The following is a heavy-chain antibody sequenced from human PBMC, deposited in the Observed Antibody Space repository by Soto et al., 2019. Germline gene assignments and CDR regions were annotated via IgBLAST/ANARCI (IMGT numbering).Heavy chain of an antibody. CDR2: ISAYNVNT. V-gene: IGHV1-18*01. J-gene: IGHJ5*02. D-gene: IGHD5-18*01. CDR3: ARVEWQILPAIAAAGKRGFDQ. Sequence: ASVXVAFKASWYTLTIYGIIFFRQAPGQGLDCIGWISAYNVNTNYAQKLQGRVTMTKDTSTSTAYMELRSLRSDDTAVYYGARVEWQILPAIAAAGKRGFDQWGQGTLV. CDR1: WYTLTIYG.